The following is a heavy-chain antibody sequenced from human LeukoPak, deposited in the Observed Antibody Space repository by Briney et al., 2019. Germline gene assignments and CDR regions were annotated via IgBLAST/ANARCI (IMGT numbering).Heavy chain of an antibody. CDR1: GGTFSSYA. CDR2: IIPIFGIA. V-gene: IGHV1-69*04. J-gene: IGHJ4*02. CDR3: ARDSDYDSSGYYFN. D-gene: IGHD3-22*01. Sequence: SVKVSCKASGGTFSSYAISWVRQAPGQGLEWMGRIIPIFGIANYTQKFQGRVTITADKSTSTAYMELSSLRSEDTAVYYCARDSDYDSSGYYFNWGQGTLVTVSS.